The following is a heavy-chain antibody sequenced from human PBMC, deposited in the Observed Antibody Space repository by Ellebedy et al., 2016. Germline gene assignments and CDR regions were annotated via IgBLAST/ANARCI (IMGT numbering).Heavy chain of an antibody. Sequence: GGSLRLSCAASGFTFSSYSISWVRQAPGKGLEWVSAISGSGGRTFYADSVKGRFTISRDNSKDTVFLQMNSLRAEDTAVYYCAREGTIFGVVIDHYYYYGMDVWGQGTTVTVSS. CDR3: AREGTIFGVVIDHYYYYGMDV. D-gene: IGHD3-3*01. CDR2: ISGSGGRT. J-gene: IGHJ6*02. CDR1: GFTFSSYS. V-gene: IGHV3-23*01.